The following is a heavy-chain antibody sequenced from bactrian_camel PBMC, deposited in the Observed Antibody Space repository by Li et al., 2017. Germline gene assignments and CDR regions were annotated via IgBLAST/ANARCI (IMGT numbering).Heavy chain of an antibody. J-gene: IGHJ6*01. D-gene: IGHD1*01. CDR3: VRAYTAVINKDVVEFGY. CDR2: LKWDGTDT. CDR1: GSTSMYWW. Sequence: GLVQPGGSLRLSCSAGGSTSMYWWMGWVRQTPGEGLEWVSTLKWDGTDTYYADFVKGRFTISRANTMNTAYLQMDSLKSEDTAVYYCVRAYTAVINKDVVEFGYWGQGTQVTVS. V-gene: IGHV3S6*01.